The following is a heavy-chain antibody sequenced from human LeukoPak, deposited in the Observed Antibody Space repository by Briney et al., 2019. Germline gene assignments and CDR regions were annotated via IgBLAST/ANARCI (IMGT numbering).Heavy chain of an antibody. Sequence: SETLSLTCTVSGGSISNYFWSWIRQPPGKGLEWIGYFYYTGSTNYNPSLKSRVTISVGTSKNQFSLKLSSVTAADTAVYYCARPSRSISTAGAFDIWGQGTMVTVSS. J-gene: IGHJ3*02. CDR3: ARPSRSISTAGAFDI. CDR1: GGSISNYF. V-gene: IGHV4-59*01. D-gene: IGHD3-10*01. CDR2: FYYTGST.